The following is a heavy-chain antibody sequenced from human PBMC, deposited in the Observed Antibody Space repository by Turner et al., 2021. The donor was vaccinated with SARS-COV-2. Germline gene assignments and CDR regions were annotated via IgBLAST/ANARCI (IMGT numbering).Heavy chain of an antibody. Sequence: QVRLVESGGGVVQPGRSLRLSCAASGFTFSSYGMHWVRQAPGKGLEWVAVISYDGSNKYYADSVKGRFTISRDNSKNTLYLQMNSLRAEDTAVYYCAKAAGGGFYYYYMDVWGKGTTVTFSS. CDR2: ISYDGSNK. CDR3: AKAAGGGFYYYYMDV. J-gene: IGHJ6*03. D-gene: IGHD2-8*02. V-gene: IGHV3-30*18. CDR1: GFTFSSYG.